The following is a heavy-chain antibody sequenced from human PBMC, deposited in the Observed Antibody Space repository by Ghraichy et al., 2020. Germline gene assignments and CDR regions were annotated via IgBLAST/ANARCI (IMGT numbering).Heavy chain of an antibody. CDR2: MNPNSGNT. V-gene: IGHV1-8*01. J-gene: IGHJ4*02. CDR3: ARAIRNQLLSEY. D-gene: IGHD2-2*01. Sequence: ASVKVSCKISGSPFYTHVTSWDLLCPLQREKRKGWMNPNSGNTGFAQKFRGRVTVTRDTSINTAYMELSSLTSEDTAVYYCARAIRNQLLSEYWGQGTLVTGSS. CDR1: GSPFYTHV.